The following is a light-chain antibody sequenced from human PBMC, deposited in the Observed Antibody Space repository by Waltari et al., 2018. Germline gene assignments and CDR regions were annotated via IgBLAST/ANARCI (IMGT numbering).Light chain of an antibody. CDR2: EVT. J-gene: IGLJ1*01. CDR1: SSDVGTYNR. Sequence: QSALTQPASVSGSPGQSITISCTGTSSDVGTYNRVSWSQQHPGKAPKPMIYEVTNRPSGVSNRFSGSKSGNTASLTISGLQAEDEADYYCCSYAGSSTYYVFGTGTKVTVL. V-gene: IGLV2-23*02. CDR3: CSYAGSSTYYV.